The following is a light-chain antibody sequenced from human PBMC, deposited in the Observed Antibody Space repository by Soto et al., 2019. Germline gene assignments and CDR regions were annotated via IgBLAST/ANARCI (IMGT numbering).Light chain of an antibody. CDR1: QGISSY. V-gene: IGKV1-8*01. Sequence: AMRMTQSPSSLSASTGDRVTITSRASQGISSYLAWYQQKPGKAPKLLIYAASTLQSGVPSRFSGSGSGTDFTLTISCLQSEDFATYYCQQYYSYPYTFGQGTKLEIK. J-gene: IGKJ2*01. CDR2: AAS. CDR3: QQYYSYPYT.